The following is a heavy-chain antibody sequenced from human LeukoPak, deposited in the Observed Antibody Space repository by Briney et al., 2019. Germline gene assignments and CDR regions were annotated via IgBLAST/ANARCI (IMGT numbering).Heavy chain of an antibody. CDR3: ARSYGSGSYYYFDY. CDR2: IYSGGST. J-gene: IGHJ4*02. D-gene: IGHD3-10*01. Sequence: GGSLRLSCVASGFTVSTNFMSWVRQAPGKGLEWVSVIYSGGSTYYADSVKGRFTISRDNSKNTLYLQMNSLRAEDTAVYYCARSYGSGSYYYFDYWGQGTLVTVSS. CDR1: GFTVSTNF. V-gene: IGHV3-53*01.